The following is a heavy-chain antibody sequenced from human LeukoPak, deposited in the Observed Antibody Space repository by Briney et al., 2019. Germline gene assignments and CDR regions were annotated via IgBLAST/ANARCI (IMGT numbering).Heavy chain of an antibody. J-gene: IGHJ4*02. D-gene: IGHD3-10*01. Sequence: GGSLRLSCAASGFTVSTNYMSWVRQAPGGGLEWVSVIYNGGTTHYADSVKGRFTISRDHSQNTLYLQMNSLRVEDTAVYYCAREGASSLVRGVIGYWGPGTLVTVSS. CDR1: GFTVSTNY. V-gene: IGHV3-53*01. CDR3: AREGASSLVRGVIGY. CDR2: IYNGGTT.